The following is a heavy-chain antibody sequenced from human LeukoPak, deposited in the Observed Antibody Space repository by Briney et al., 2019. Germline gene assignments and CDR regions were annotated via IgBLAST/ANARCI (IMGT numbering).Heavy chain of an antibody. V-gene: IGHV1-69*01. CDR3: ARAITMVRGVHHGVLFAP. CDR2: IIPIFGTA. Sequence: SVKVSCKASGGTFSSYAISWVRQAPGQGLEWMGGIIPIFGTANYAQKFQGRVTITADESTSTAYMELSSLRSEDTAVYYCARAITMVRGVHHGVLFAPWGQGTLVTVSS. CDR1: GGTFSSYA. J-gene: IGHJ5*02. D-gene: IGHD3-10*01.